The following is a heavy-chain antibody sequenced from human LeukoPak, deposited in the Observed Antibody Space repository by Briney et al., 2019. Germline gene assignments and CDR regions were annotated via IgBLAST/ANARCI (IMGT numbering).Heavy chain of an antibody. CDR2: IYTSGST. CDR3: AREGWQWLVRAFDY. J-gene: IGHJ4*02. Sequence: PSETLSLTCSVSGGSISSYYWSWIRQPAGKGLEWIGRIYTSGSTNYDPSLKSRVTISIDTSKNQFSLKLSSVTAADTAVYYCAREGWQWLVRAFDYWGQGTLVTVSS. D-gene: IGHD6-19*01. V-gene: IGHV4-4*07. CDR1: GGSISSYY.